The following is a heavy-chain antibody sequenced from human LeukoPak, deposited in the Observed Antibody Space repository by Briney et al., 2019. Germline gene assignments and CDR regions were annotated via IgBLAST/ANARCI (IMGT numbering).Heavy chain of an antibody. V-gene: IGHV3-23*01. CDR3: ARVAQYSSSFSLDY. CDR1: GFTFSSYA. J-gene: IGHJ4*02. D-gene: IGHD6-6*01. Sequence: GGSLRLSCAASGFTFSSYAMSWVRQAPGKGLEWVSAISGSGGSTYYADSVKGRFTISRDNSKNTLYLQMNSLRAEDTAVYYCARVAQYSSSFSLDYWGQGTLVTVSS. CDR2: ISGSGGST.